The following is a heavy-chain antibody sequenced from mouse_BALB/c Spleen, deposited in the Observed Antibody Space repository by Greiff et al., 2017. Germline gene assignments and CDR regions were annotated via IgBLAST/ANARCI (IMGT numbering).Heavy chain of an antibody. V-gene: IGHV5-9-4*01. CDR3: ARSTTAPDY. D-gene: IGHD1-2*01. CDR1: GFTFSSYA. J-gene: IGHJ2*01. Sequence: DVMLVESGGGLVKPGGSLKLSCAASGFTFSSYAMSWVRQSPEKRLEWVAEISSGGSYTYYPDTVTGRFTISRDNAKNTLYLEMSSLRSEDTAMYYCARSTTAPDYWGQGTTLTVSS. CDR2: ISSGGSYT.